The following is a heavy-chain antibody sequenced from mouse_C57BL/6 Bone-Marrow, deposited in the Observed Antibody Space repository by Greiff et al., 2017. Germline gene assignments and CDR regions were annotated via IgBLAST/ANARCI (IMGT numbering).Heavy chain of an antibody. CDR1: GFTFSDYG. D-gene: IGHD2-5*01. CDR3: ARFYSNFLYAMDY. J-gene: IGHJ4*01. V-gene: IGHV5-15*01. Sequence: EVNVVESGGGLVQPGGSLKLSCAASGFTFSDYGMAWVRQAPRKGPEWVAFISNLAYSIYYADTVTGRFTISRENAKNTLYLELSSLRSEDTAMYYCARFYSNFLYAMDYWGQGTSVTVSS. CDR2: ISNLAYSI.